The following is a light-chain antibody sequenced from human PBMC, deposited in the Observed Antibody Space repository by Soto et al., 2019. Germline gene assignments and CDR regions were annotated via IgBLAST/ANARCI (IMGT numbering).Light chain of an antibody. V-gene: IGLV2-8*01. CDR3: TSYAGYNDPVV. J-gene: IGLJ2*01. CDR1: SSDVGSYNY. CDR2: EVN. Sequence: QSALTQPPSASGSPGQSVTISCTGTSSDVGSYNYVSWYQQHPGKAPKLMIYEVNKRPSGVPDRFSGSKSGNTASLTASGLQADDEADYYCTSYAGYNDPVVFGGGTQLTVL.